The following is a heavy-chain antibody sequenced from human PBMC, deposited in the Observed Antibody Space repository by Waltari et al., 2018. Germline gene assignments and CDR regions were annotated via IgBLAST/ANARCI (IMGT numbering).Heavy chain of an antibody. D-gene: IGHD3-22*01. J-gene: IGHJ3*02. CDR3: ARGDWYDSSGLNYDFGI. CDR1: GGTFTNYA. CDR2: IIPAFGSV. V-gene: IGHV1-69*01. Sequence: QVQLVQSGAEVKKPGSSVKVSCKASGGTFTNYAISWVRQAPGQGLEWMGGIIPAFGSVNYAQRFQGRGTIIADESTNTAYMELSSLRFEDTAVYYCARGDWYDSSGLNYDFGIWGQGTLVTVSS.